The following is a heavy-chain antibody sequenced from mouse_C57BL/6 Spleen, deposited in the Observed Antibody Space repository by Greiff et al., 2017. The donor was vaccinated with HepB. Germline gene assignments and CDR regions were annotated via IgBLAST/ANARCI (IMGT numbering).Heavy chain of an antibody. CDR1: GYAFSSSW. D-gene: IGHD1-1*01. CDR3: ALTVVATRGVMDY. V-gene: IGHV1-82*01. Sequence: QVQLQQSGPELVKPGASVKISCKASGYAFSSSWMNWVKQRPGKGLEWIGRIYPGDGDTNYNGKFKGKATLTADKSSSTAYMQLSSLTSEDSAVYFCALTVVATRGVMDYWGQGTSVTVSS. CDR2: IYPGDGDT. J-gene: IGHJ4*01.